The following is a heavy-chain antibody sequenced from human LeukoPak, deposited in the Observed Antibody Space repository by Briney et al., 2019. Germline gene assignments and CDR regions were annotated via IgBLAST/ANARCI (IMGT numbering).Heavy chain of an antibody. CDR1: GYTFTSYD. CDR3: ARGIVGANYFDY. Sequence: ASVKVSCKASGYTFTSYDINWVRQAPGQGLEWMGIINPSGGSTSYAQKFQGRVTMTRDTSTSTVYMELSSLRSEDTAVYYCARGIVGANYFDYWGQGTLVTVSS. D-gene: IGHD1-26*01. J-gene: IGHJ4*02. V-gene: IGHV1-46*01. CDR2: INPSGGST.